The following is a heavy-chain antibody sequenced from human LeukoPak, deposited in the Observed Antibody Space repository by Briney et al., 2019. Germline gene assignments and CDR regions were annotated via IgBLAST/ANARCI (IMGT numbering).Heavy chain of an antibody. Sequence: ASVTVSCKASGYIFTAYYVHWVRQAPGQGLEWMGRISAYNGNTNYAQKLQARVTMTTDTSTSTAYMELRSLRSDDTAVYYCARDLASSSRTGFDPWGQGTLVTVSS. D-gene: IGHD6-13*01. V-gene: IGHV1-18*04. CDR2: ISAYNGNT. CDR1: GYIFTAYY. CDR3: ARDLASSSRTGFDP. J-gene: IGHJ5*02.